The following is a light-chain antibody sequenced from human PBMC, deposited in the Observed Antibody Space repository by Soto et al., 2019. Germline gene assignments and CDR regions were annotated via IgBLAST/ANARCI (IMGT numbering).Light chain of an antibody. V-gene: IGLV2-11*01. J-gene: IGLJ1*01. CDR2: DVS. CDR3: CSYAGSYYV. Sequence: QSVLTQPRSVSGSPGQSVTISCTGTSSDVGGYNYVSWYQQHPGTAPKLMIYDVSKRPSGVPDRFSGSKSGNTASLTISVLPAEDEADYYCCSYAGSYYVFGTGTKVTVL. CDR1: SSDVGGYNY.